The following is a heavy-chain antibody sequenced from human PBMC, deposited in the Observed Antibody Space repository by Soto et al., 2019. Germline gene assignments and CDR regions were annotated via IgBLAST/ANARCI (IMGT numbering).Heavy chain of an antibody. CDR1: GGSISSGGYS. J-gene: IGHJ4*02. V-gene: IGHV4-30-2*01. D-gene: IGHD4-17*01. CDR3: ARSATVTTLFPAY. Sequence: SETLSLTCAVSGGSISSGGYSWSWIRQPPGKGLEWIGYIYHSGSTYYNPSLKSRVTISVDRSKNQFSLKLSSVTAADTAVYYCARSATVTTLFPAYWGQGTLVTVSS. CDR2: IYHSGST.